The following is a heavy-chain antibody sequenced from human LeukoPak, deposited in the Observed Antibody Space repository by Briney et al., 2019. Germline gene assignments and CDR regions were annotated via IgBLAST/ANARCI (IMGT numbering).Heavy chain of an antibody. V-gene: IGHV1-2*02. D-gene: IGHD1-1*01. CDR3: ARGALERTFFAY. Sequence: ASVKVSCKSSGYTFTGYYIHWVRQAPGQGLEWMGWINPNSGGTNYAQKFQGRVTMTRDRSISTAYMELSRLKSDDTAVYYYARGALERTFFAYWGQGTLVTVSS. CDR2: INPNSGGT. CDR1: GYTFTGYY. J-gene: IGHJ4*02.